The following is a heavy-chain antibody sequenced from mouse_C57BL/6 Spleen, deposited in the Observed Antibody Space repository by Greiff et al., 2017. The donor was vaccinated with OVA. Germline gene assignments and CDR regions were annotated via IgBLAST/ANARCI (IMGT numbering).Heavy chain of an antibody. Sequence: EVQLVESGGGLVKPGGSLKLSCAASGFTFSDYGMHWVRQAPEKGLEWVAYISSGSSTIYYADTVKGRFTISRDNAKNTLFLQMTRLRSEDTAMYYCARPHYYGSSSWFAYWGQGTLVTVSA. V-gene: IGHV5-17*01. J-gene: IGHJ3*01. CDR3: ARPHYYGSSSWFAY. D-gene: IGHD1-1*01. CDR1: GFTFSDYG. CDR2: ISSGSSTI.